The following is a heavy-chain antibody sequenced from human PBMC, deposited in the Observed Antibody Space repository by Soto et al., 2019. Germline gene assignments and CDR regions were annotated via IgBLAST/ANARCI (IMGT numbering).Heavy chain of an antibody. J-gene: IGHJ5*02. Sequence: EVQLVESGGGLVQPGGSLRVSCAASGFTLRSHRIHWVRQAPGKGLEWVSRIATDGGGTSYADSVKGRFTISTDNAKNTVYLQMNGLRAEDTAVYYCAKVFDLWGQGTLVTVSS. V-gene: IGHV3-74*01. CDR3: AKVFDL. CDR2: IATDGGGT. CDR1: GFTLRSHR.